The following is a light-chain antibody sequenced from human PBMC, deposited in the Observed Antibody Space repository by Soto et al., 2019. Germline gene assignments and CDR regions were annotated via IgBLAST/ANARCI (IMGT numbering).Light chain of an antibody. CDR3: QQAASFTIT. CDR2: TAS. CDR1: QGVSTW. V-gene: IGKV1-12*01. J-gene: IGKJ5*01. Sequence: DIQMTQSPSSVSASVGDRVTITCRASQGVSTWLAWYQQKRGKAPNLXIYTASSLQSGVPSRFSGSGSGTDFTLTINGLQPEDFETYYCQQAASFTITFGQGTRLEIK.